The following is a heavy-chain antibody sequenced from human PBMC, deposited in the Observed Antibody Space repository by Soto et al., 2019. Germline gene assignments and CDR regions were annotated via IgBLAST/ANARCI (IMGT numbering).Heavy chain of an antibody. CDR3: ARDSTPAVAGTFWFAP. CDR2: ISSSSSYI. CDR1: GFTFSSYS. J-gene: IGHJ5*02. V-gene: IGHV3-21*01. Sequence: GGSLRLSCAASGFTFSSYSMNWVRQAPGKGLEWVSSISSSSSYIYYADSVKGRFTISRDNAKNSLYLQMNSLRAEDTAVYYCARDSTPAVAGTFWFAPWGQGTLVTVSS. D-gene: IGHD6-19*01.